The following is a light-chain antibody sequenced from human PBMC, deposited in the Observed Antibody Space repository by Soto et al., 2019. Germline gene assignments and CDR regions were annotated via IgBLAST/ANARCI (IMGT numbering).Light chain of an antibody. CDR2: DVS. Sequence: QSALTQPASVSGSPGQSITISCTGTSSDVGGYNYVSWYQQHPGEAPKLMIYDVSNRPSGVSNRFSGSKSGNTASLTISGLQAEDEADYYCSSYSSSSTPYVFGTGIKVTVL. CDR3: SSYSSSSTPYV. CDR1: SSDVGGYNY. J-gene: IGLJ1*01. V-gene: IGLV2-14*01.